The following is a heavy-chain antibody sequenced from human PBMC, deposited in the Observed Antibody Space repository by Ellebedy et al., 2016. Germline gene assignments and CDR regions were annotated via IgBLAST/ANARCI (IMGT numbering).Heavy chain of an antibody. J-gene: IGHJ4*02. CDR3: ARDSRQWLEHYYYDY. V-gene: IGHV1-46*01. D-gene: IGHD6-19*01. CDR2: INPSGGST. Sequence: ASVKVSCKASGYTFTSYAMHWVRQAPGQGLEWMGRINPSGGSTIYAQKFQGRVTMTRDTSTSTVYMELTSLRSEATAVYYCARDSRQWLEHYYYDYWGQGTLVIVSS. CDR1: GYTFTSYA.